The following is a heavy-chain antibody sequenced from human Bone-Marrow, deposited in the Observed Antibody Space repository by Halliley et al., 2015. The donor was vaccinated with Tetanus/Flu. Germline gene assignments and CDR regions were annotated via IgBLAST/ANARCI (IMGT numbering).Heavy chain of an antibody. J-gene: IGHJ5*02. V-gene: IGHV4-59*01. CDR3: ATVRREHLRLGELSFGT. CDR1: GGSISHYY. CDR2: FYCSGST. Sequence: LRLSCAVSGGSISHYYWSWIRQPPGKGLEWIGYFYCSGSTNYNSSLESRVTMSVDTSKNQVSLKLRSVTAADTAVYYCATVRREHLRLGELSFGTWGQGTLVTVSS. D-gene: IGHD3-16*02.